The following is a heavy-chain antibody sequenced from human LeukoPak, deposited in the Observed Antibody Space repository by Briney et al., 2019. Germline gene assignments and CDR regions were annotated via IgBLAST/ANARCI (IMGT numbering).Heavy chain of an antibody. V-gene: IGHV4-59*01. Sequence: SETLSLTCTVSGGSISIYYWSWIRQPPGKGLEWIGYIYYSGSTNYNPSLKSRVTTSVDTSKNQFSLKLSSVTAADTAVYYCARDTGTVVDYWGQGTLVTVSS. CDR3: ARDTGTVVDY. CDR1: GGSISIYY. D-gene: IGHD4-23*01. CDR2: IYYSGST. J-gene: IGHJ4*02.